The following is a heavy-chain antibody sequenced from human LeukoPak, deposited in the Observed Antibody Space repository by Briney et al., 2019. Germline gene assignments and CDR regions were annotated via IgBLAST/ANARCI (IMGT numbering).Heavy chain of an antibody. V-gene: IGHV4-39*01. J-gene: IGHJ4*02. CDR3: AKHNGGGVVSYVSPGPPDYFDH. CDR2: IYFSGSV. Sequence: PSETLSLTCAVSGDITHYWGWVRQPPGKGPECIGSIYFSGSVYYNPSLRSRVTISLDTATKQLSLRLRSVTVTDTAVYYCAKHNGGGVVSYVSPGPPDYFDHWGQGALVIVSS. D-gene: IGHD1-26*01. CDR1: GDITHY.